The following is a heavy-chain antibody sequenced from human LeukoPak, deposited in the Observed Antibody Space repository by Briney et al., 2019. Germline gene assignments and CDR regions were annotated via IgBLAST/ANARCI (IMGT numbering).Heavy chain of an antibody. V-gene: IGHV4-34*01. D-gene: IGHD2-15*01. CDR2: INHSGST. J-gene: IGHJ4*02. CDR1: GGSFSGYY. CDR3: ARDRGYCSGGSCYSLVYFDY. Sequence: PSETLSLTCAVYGGSFSGYYWSWIRQPPGKGLEWIGEINHSGSTNYNPSLKSRVTISVDTSKNQFSLKLSSVTAADTAVYYCARDRGYCSGGSCYSLVYFDYWGQGTLVTVSS.